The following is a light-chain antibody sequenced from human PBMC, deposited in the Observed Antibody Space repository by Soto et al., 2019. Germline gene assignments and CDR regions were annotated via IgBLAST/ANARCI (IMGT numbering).Light chain of an antibody. CDR1: SSDVGGYNY. CDR2: EVT. CDR3: SSYAGRNNFYV. J-gene: IGLJ1*01. Sequence: ALTQPPSASGSPGQSVTISCTGTSSDVGGYNYVSWYQQHPGKAPKLIIYEVTKRPSGVPDRFSGSKSGNTASLTVSGLQAEDEADYYCSSYAGRNNFYVFGTGTKVTVL. V-gene: IGLV2-8*01.